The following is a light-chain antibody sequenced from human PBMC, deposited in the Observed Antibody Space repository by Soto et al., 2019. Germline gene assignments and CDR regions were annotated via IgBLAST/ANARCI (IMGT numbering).Light chain of an antibody. J-gene: IGKJ4*01. V-gene: IGKV3-15*01. Sequence: EIVLTQSPGTLSLSPGERATLFCRASQSVSSNLAWYQQKPGQAPRLLIYGASIRATGIPARFSGSGSGTEFTLTISTLQSEDFAIYYCQQYGYSPTFGGGTKVDI. CDR1: QSVSSN. CDR3: QQYGYSPT. CDR2: GAS.